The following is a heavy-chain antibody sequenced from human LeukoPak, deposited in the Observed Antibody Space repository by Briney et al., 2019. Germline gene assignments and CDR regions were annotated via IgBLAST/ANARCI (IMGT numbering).Heavy chain of an antibody. Sequence: SSETLSLTCTVSGVSISSGAYYWSWIRQHPGKGLEWIGYIYYSGDTYYSPSLKSRVTISVDTSKNQFSLKLSSVTAADTAVYYCATMGTTDAFDIWGQGTMVTVSS. J-gene: IGHJ3*02. D-gene: IGHD2-2*01. CDR3: ATMGTTDAFDI. CDR1: GVSISSGAYY. CDR2: IYYSGDT. V-gene: IGHV4-31*03.